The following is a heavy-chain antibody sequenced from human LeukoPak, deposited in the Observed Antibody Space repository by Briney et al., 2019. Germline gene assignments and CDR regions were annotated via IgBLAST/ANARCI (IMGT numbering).Heavy chain of an antibody. CDR2: IYHSGST. V-gene: IGHV4-34*01. D-gene: IGHD6-13*01. Sequence: PSETLSLTCAVYGGSFSGYYWSWIGQPPGKGLEWIGSIYHSGSTYYHPSLKSRVTISVDTSKNQFSLKVSSVTAADTAVYYCARAFYSSSWNHKEDFFDFWGQGTLVTVSS. J-gene: IGHJ4*02. CDR3: ARAFYSSSWNHKEDFFDF. CDR1: GGSFSGYY.